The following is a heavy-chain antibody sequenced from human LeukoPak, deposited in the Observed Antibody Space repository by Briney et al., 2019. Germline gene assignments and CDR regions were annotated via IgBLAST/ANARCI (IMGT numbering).Heavy chain of an antibody. J-gene: IGHJ5*02. CDR3: ARSDGIVGEEAWFDP. CDR2: IFSSDIT. V-gene: IGHV4-4*09. CDR1: GGSISTFH. Sequence: ALETLSLTCSVSGGSISTFHWHWIRQPPGKGLEWVGYIFSSDITNYNPSLRSRVTISVDTSKNQFSLKLRSVTAADTAVYFCARSDGIVGEEAWFDPWGQGTLVTVSS. D-gene: IGHD1-26*01.